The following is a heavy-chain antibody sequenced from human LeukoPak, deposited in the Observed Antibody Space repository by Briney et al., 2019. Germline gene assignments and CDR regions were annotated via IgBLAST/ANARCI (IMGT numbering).Heavy chain of an antibody. CDR3: STDRGWNDWFER. D-gene: IGHD1-1*01. CDR2: IFRSGSS. CDR1: GDSISNDNYY. J-gene: IGHJ5*02. V-gene: IGHV4-61*02. Sequence: MASETLSLTCTLSGDSISNDNYYWNWLRQPAGKGLEWIGRIFRSGSSIYNPSLKSRVTMSVDTSKNQFSLKLSSVTAAYTAVYYCSTDRGWNDWFERWGQGTLVTVAS.